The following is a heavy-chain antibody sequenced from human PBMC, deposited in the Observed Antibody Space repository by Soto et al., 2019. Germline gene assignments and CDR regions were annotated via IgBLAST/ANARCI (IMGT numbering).Heavy chain of an antibody. CDR2: ISSSGSTI. Sequence: HPGGSLRLSCAASGFTFSSYEMNWVRQAPGKGLEWVSYISSSGSTIYYADSVKGRFTISRDNAKNSLYLQMNSLRAEDTAVYYCARDSRVLEWFRTGYYYYGMDVWGQGTTVTVSS. CDR3: ARDSRVLEWFRTGYYYYGMDV. D-gene: IGHD3-3*01. V-gene: IGHV3-48*03. J-gene: IGHJ6*02. CDR1: GFTFSSYE.